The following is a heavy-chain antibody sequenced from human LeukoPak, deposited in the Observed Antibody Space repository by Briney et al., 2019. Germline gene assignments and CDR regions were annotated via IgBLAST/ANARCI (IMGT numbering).Heavy chain of an antibody. J-gene: IGHJ4*02. CDR2: INPSGSST. CDR3: ATYSSSSGAGFDY. V-gene: IGHV1-46*03. CDR1: GYTFTSYY. Sequence: GASVKVSCKASGYTFTSYYMHWVRQAPGQGLEWMGLINPSGSSTSYAQKFQGRVTITADKSTSTAYMELSSLRSEDTAVYYCATYSSSSGAGFDYWGQGTLVTVSS. D-gene: IGHD6-6*01.